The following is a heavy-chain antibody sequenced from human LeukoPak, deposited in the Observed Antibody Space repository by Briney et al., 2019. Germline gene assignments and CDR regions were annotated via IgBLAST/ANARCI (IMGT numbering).Heavy chain of an antibody. D-gene: IGHD5-12*01. CDR2: IYYSGST. CDR3: ARDRGGYSRYDYYFDY. J-gene: IGHJ4*02. CDR1: GGSVSSGSYY. V-gene: IGHV4-61*01. Sequence: SETLSLTCTVSGGSVSSGSYYWSWIRQPPGKGLEWIGYIYYSGSTNYNPSLKSRVTISVDTSKNQFSLKLSSVTAADTAVYYCARDRGGYSRYDYYFDYWGQGSLVTVSS.